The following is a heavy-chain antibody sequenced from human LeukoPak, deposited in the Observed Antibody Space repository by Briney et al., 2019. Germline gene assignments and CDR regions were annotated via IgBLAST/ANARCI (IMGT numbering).Heavy chain of an antibody. D-gene: IGHD4-17*01. V-gene: IGHV4-4*02. Sequence: CXXSGGSISSSNWWSWVRPPPGKGLEWIGEIYHSGSTNYNPSLKSRVTISVDKAKNQFSLKLSSVTAADTAVYYXXXXXXGDFSRDAFDIWGQGTMVTVSS. CDR1: GGSISSSNW. CDR2: IYHSGST. CDR3: XXXXXGDFSRDAFDI. J-gene: IGHJ3*02.